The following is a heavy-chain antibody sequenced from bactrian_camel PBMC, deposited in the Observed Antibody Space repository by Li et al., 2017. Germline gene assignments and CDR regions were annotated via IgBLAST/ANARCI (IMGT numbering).Heavy chain of an antibody. Sequence: HVQLVESGGGSVQAGSSLRLSCAASGYAVRHDCMGWFRQTPGKEREGVAAIDNDGTTSYAESVKGRFTITKDNAKNTLYLEMNSLKPEDTAMYYCAADVATTGPVSWCGLGGSQYQWWGQGTQVTVS. V-gene: IGHV3S53*01. CDR1: GYAVRHDC. D-gene: IGHD5*01. CDR3: AADVATTGPVSWCGLGGSQYQW. J-gene: IGHJ4*01. CDR2: IDNDGTT.